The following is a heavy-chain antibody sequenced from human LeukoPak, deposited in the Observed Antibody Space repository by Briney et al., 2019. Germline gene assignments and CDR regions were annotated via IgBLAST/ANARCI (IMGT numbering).Heavy chain of an antibody. J-gene: IGHJ4*02. CDR1: GYSISSGYY. D-gene: IGHD2-15*01. CDR2: IYHSGST. CDR3: ARDHPTACSGGSCYSTAPFDY. Sequence: SETPSLTCTVSGYSISSGYYWGWIRQPPGKGLEWIGSIYHSGSTYYNPSLKSRVTISVDTSKNQFSLKLSSVTAADTAVYYCARDHPTACSGGSCYSTAPFDYWGQGTLVTVSS. V-gene: IGHV4-38-2*02.